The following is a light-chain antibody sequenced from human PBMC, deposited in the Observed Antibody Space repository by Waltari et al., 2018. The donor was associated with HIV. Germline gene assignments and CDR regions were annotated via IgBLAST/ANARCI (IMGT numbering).Light chain of an antibody. CDR1: SSNIGSNY. CDR2: RNN. V-gene: IGLV1-47*01. Sequence: QSVLTQPPSASGTPGQRVTISCSGSSSNIGSNYVYWYQQLPRTAPKLLIYRNNQRPSGVPDRFFGSKSGTSASLAISGLRSEDEADYYCAAWDDSLSGWVFGGGTKLTVL. CDR3: AAWDDSLSGWV. J-gene: IGLJ3*02.